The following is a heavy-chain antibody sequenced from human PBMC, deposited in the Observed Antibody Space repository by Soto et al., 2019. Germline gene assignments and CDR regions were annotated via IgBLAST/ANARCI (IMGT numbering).Heavy chain of an antibody. V-gene: IGHV3-33*01. Sequence: QVQLVESGGGVVQPGRSLRLSCVASGFIFSNDGIHWVRQAPGKGLEWVAVLWYDGSKEYYVDSVRGRFTISRDNSKNTLYLQMNNLRAEDTAVYYCARGTGQQAPDFFDCWGQGAQVTVSA. CDR2: LWYDGSKE. J-gene: IGHJ4*02. D-gene: IGHD6-13*01. CDR1: GFIFSNDG. CDR3: ARGTGQQAPDFFDC.